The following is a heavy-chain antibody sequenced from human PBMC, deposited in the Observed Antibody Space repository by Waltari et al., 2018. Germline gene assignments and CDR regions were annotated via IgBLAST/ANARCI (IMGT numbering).Heavy chain of an antibody. CDR2: ISGGSDYI. CDR1: GFTFSSYG. D-gene: IGHD2-21*02. CDR3: AKGGVVTAWDEY. J-gene: IGHJ4*02. V-gene: IGHV3-23*01. Sequence: EVQLLESGGGLVQPGGSLRLSCAASGFTFSSYGMGWVRQAPGKGPGWVSAISGGSDYIYYADSVRGRFTISRDNSKNTLYLQMSSLKAEDTAVYYCAKGGVVTAWDEYWGQGTLVTVSS.